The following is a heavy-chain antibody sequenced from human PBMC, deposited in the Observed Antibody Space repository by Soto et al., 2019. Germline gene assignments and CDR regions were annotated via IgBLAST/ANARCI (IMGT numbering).Heavy chain of an antibody. Sequence: SETLSLTCAVYGGSFSGYYWSWIRQPPGKGLEWIGEINHSGSTNYNPSLKSRVTISVDTSKNPFSLKLSSVTAADTAVYYCARNRVQLWSYYYYYYGMDVWGQGTTVTV. J-gene: IGHJ6*02. CDR1: GGSFSGYY. CDR2: INHSGST. V-gene: IGHV4-34*01. CDR3: ARNRVQLWSYYYYYYGMDV. D-gene: IGHD5-18*01.